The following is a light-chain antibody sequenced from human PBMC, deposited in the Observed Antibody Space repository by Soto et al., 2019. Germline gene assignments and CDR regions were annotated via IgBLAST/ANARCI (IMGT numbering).Light chain of an antibody. CDR3: QERSRWPRGS. Sequence: EILLTQSPATLSLSPGETATLSCRASQSLGNNLAWFQQKPGQPPRLLIYAASDRAAGIPARIRGSGSGADYTLTISNLEPEDFAIYYCQERSRWPRGSFGGGTRVEI. V-gene: IGKV3-11*01. J-gene: IGKJ4*01. CDR1: QSLGNN. CDR2: AAS.